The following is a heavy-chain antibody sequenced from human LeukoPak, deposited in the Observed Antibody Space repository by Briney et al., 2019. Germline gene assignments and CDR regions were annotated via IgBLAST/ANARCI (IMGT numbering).Heavy chain of an antibody. D-gene: IGHD2-15*01. CDR2: IYTSGSP. Sequence: KPSETLSLTCTVSGGSINSGSCYWSWIRQPSGKGLQWIGRIYTSGSPNYNPSLKSRVTISVDASKNQLSLNLSSVTAADTAVYYCARDSEGYCRGDCYDDWGQGTLVTVSS. CDR1: GGSINSGSCY. CDR3: ARDSEGYCRGDCYDD. J-gene: IGHJ4*02. V-gene: IGHV4-61*02.